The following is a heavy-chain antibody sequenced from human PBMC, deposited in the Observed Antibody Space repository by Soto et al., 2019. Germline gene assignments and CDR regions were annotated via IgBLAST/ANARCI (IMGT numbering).Heavy chain of an antibody. CDR1: GFTFSSYA. CDR3: AKAFNWNHLAFDY. CDR2: ISGSGGST. D-gene: IGHD1-20*01. V-gene: IGHV3-23*01. Sequence: EVQLLESGGGLVQPGGSLRLSCAASGFTFSSYAMSWVRQAPGKGLEWVSAISGSGGSTYYEDSVKGRFTISRDNSKNTLYLQMNSLRAEDTAVYYCAKAFNWNHLAFDYWGQGTLVTVSS. J-gene: IGHJ4*02.